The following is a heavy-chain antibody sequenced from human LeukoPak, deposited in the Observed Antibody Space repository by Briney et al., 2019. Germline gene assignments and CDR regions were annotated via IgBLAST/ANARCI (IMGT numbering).Heavy chain of an antibody. V-gene: IGHV3-48*01. D-gene: IGHD6-19*01. CDR3: AKDPGKVAGNSNWFDP. Sequence: GGSLRLSCAASGFTFSSYSMNWVRQAPGKGLEWVSYISSSSSTIYYADSVKGRFTISRDNSKNTLYLQMNSLRAEDTAVYYCAKDPGKVAGNSNWFDPWGQGTLVTVSS. J-gene: IGHJ5*02. CDR2: ISSSSSTI. CDR1: GFTFSSYS.